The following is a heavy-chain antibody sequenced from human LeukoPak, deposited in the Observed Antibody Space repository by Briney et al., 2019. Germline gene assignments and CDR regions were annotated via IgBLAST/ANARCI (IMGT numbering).Heavy chain of an antibody. Sequence: PGGPLTLSCAASGFTFSGHWMSWVRQAPGKGLEWVANINQGGSDKYYVDSVKGRFTISRDNANTLLYLQMNSLRGEDTAVYYCTRDRSRAEDDWGQGTLVTVSS. CDR3: TRDRSRAEDD. CDR2: INQGGSDK. V-gene: IGHV3-7*01. CDR1: GFTFSGHW. J-gene: IGHJ4*02. D-gene: IGHD1-14*01.